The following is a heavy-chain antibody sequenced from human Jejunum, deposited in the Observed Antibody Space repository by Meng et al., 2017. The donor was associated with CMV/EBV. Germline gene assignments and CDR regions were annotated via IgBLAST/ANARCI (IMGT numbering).Heavy chain of an antibody. V-gene: IGHV2-5*01. CDR1: SGVG. J-gene: IGHJ5*02. CDR3: AHRKDYYDSSGYYYDWFDP. Sequence: SGVGVGWIRQPPGKALEWLGFIYWNNEERYSPSLKSRLNITKDTSKNQVVLTMTNMDPVDTATYYCAHRKDYYDSSGYYYDWFDPWGQGSLVTVSS. D-gene: IGHD3-22*01. CDR2: IYWNNEE.